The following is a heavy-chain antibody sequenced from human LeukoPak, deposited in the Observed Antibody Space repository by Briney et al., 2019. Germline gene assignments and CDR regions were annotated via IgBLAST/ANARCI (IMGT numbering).Heavy chain of an antibody. J-gene: IGHJ2*01. V-gene: IGHV3-21*01. CDR1: GYSLSDYS. CDR3: ARDGDYGDSHVHWYFDL. D-gene: IGHD4-17*01. CDR2: ISSTSSYI. Sequence: GGSLRLSCAASGYSLSDYSLNWVRQAPGKGLEWVSFISSTSSYIYYADSVKGRFTISRDNAKNSLYLQMNSLRGEDTALYYCARDGDYGDSHVHWYFDLWGRGSLVTVSS.